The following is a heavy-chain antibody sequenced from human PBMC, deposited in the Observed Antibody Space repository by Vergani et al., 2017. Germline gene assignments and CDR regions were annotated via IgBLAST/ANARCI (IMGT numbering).Heavy chain of an antibody. V-gene: IGHV3-23*01. CDR2: ISGSGGST. D-gene: IGHD6-19*01. CDR3: TRLGAVAGMGGDY. Sequence: EVQLLESGGGLVQPGGSLRLSCAASGFTFSSYAMSWVRQAPGKGLEWVSGISGSGGSTYYADYVKGRFTISRDNSKNTLYLQMNSLRAEDTAVYYCTRLGAVAGMGGDYWGQGTLVTVSS. CDR1: GFTFSSYA. J-gene: IGHJ4*02.